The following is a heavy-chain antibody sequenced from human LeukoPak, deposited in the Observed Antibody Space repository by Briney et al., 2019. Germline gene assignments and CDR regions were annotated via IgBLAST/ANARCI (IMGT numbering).Heavy chain of an antibody. Sequence: GGSLRLSCAASGFTFSSYSMNWVRQAPGKGLEWVSYISSSSTIYYADSVKGRFTISRDNAKKSLYLQMNSLRAEDTAVYYCARSSSTSYDFDYWGQGTLVTVSS. J-gene: IGHJ4*02. V-gene: IGHV3-48*04. CDR1: GFTFSSYS. CDR2: ISSSSTI. CDR3: ARSSSTSYDFDY. D-gene: IGHD2-2*01.